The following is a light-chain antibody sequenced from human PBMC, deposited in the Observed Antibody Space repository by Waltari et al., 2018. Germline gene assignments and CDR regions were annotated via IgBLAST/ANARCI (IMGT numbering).Light chain of an antibody. Sequence: DIQMTQSPSSLSASVGDRVTIPCQASQDISNYLNWDQQKPGKAPKLLIYDASNLETGVPSRFSGSGSGTDFTFTISNLQPEDFSTYYCQQYSNLPFTFGPGTKVDIK. CDR2: DAS. J-gene: IGKJ3*01. CDR1: QDISNY. CDR3: QQYSNLPFT. V-gene: IGKV1-33*01.